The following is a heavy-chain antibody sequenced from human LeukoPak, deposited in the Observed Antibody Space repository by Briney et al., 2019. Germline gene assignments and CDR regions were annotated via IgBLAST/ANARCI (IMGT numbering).Heavy chain of an antibody. V-gene: IGHV4-31*03. D-gene: IGHD3-22*01. J-gene: IGHJ4*02. CDR3: ARTSGYYPAFDY. CDR2: IYYSGST. CDR1: GGSISSGGYY. Sequence: PSQTLSLTCTVSGGSISSGGYYWSWIRQHPGKGLEWIGYIYYSGSTYYNPSLKSRVTMSVDTSKNQFSLKLSSVTAADTAVYYCARTSGYYPAFDYWGQGTLVTVSS.